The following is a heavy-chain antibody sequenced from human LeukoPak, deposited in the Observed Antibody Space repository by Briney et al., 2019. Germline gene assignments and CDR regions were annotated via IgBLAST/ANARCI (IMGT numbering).Heavy chain of an antibody. V-gene: IGHV3-30*04. J-gene: IGHJ4*02. D-gene: IGHD2-15*01. CDR3: ATELRRKASLNY. CDR1: GFTFNSYF. CDR2: VSSGGERT. Sequence: PGGSLRLSCAASGFTFNSYFLHWVRQAPGKGLEWLGSVSSGGERTWYAGFVKGRFTISRDNSKSTLYLDLTTLRTEDTAIYHCATELRRKASLNYWGQGTLLTVSS.